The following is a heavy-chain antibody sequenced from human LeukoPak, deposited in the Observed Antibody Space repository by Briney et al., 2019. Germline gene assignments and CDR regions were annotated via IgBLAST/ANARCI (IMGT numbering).Heavy chain of an antibody. Sequence: ASVKVSCKASGYTFTSYGISWVRQAPGQGVERMGLINPSGGSTSYAQKFQGRVTMTRDMSTSTVYMELSSLRSEDTAVYYCARGGRHFWSGYQNNWFDPWGQGTLVTVSS. CDR3: ARGGRHFWSGYQNNWFDP. CDR2: INPSGGST. D-gene: IGHD3-3*02. V-gene: IGHV1-46*01. J-gene: IGHJ5*02. CDR1: GYTFTSYG.